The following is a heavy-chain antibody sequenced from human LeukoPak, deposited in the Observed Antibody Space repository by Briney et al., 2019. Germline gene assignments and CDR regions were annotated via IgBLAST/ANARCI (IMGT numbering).Heavy chain of an antibody. CDR3: ITYKNTNGWS. J-gene: IGHJ5*02. CDR1: GFTFSNAW. V-gene: IGHV3-15*01. CDR2: IKSEGGGGTT. Sequence: PGGSLRLSCAASGFTFSNAWMNWVRQAPGKGLEWVDRIKSEGGGGTTDYAAPVKDRFTISRDDSKNTLFLQMNSLKTEDTAVYYCITYKNTNGWSWGQGTLVTVSS. D-gene: IGHD6-19*01.